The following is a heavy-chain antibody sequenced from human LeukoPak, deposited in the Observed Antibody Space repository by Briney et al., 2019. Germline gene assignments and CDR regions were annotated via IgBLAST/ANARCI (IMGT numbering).Heavy chain of an antibody. CDR3: ARDRGRYYDSSGYYADFDY. D-gene: IGHD3-22*01. CDR1: GFTFSDYY. V-gene: IGHV3-11*04. CDR2: ISSSGSTI. J-gene: IGHJ4*02. Sequence: GGSLRLSCAASGFTFSDYYMSWIRQAPGKGLEWVSYISSSGSTIYYADSVKGRFTISRDNAKNSLYLQMNSLRAEDTAVYYCARDRGRYYDSSGYYADFDYWGQGTLVTVSS.